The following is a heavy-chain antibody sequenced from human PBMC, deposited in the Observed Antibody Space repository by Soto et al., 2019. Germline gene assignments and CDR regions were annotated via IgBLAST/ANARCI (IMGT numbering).Heavy chain of an antibody. CDR3: AKDHNSVWYESHYRAV. Sequence: GGSLRISCAASRVTVSSYGMSWARKAPGKGLEWVSTISGSGGSTYYADSVKGRFTISRDNSKNTLYLQMNSLRAEDTAVYYCAKDHNSVWYESHYRAVWRKGTTVPISS. D-gene: IGHD6-19*01. CDR1: RVTVSSYG. V-gene: IGHV3-23*01. CDR2: ISGSGGST. J-gene: IGHJ6*03.